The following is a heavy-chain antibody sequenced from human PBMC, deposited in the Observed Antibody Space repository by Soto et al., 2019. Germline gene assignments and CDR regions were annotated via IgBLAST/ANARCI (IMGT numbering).Heavy chain of an antibody. CDR3: AREFRSGWYDY. CDR2: ISYDGSNK. CDR1: GFTFSSYA. V-gene: IGHV3-30-3*01. Sequence: QVQLVESGGGVVQPGRSLRLSCAASGFTFSSYAMHWVRQAPGKGLEWVAVISYDGSNKYYADSVKGRFTISRDNSKNTLYLQMNSLRAEDTAVYYCAREFRSGWYDYWGQGTLVTVSS. J-gene: IGHJ4*02. D-gene: IGHD6-19*01.